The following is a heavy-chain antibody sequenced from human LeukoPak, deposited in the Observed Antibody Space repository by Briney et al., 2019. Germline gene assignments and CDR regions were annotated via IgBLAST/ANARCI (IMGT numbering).Heavy chain of an antibody. CDR3: AKETVVVVAATPDAFDI. V-gene: IGHV3-23*01. J-gene: IGHJ3*02. Sequence: GGSLRLSCAASGFTFSSYAMSRVRQAPGKGLEWVSGISGSGGSTHYADSVKDRFTISRDNSKNTLYLQMNSPRAEDTAVYYCAKETVVVVAATPDAFDIWGQGTMVTVSS. D-gene: IGHD2-15*01. CDR1: GFTFSSYA. CDR2: ISGSGGST.